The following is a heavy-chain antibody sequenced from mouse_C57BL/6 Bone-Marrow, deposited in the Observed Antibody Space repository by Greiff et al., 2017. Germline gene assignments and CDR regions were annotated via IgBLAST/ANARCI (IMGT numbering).Heavy chain of an antibody. Sequence: EVHLVESGGDLVKPGGSLKLSCAASGFTFSSYGMSWVRQTPDKRLEWVATISSGGSYTYYPDSVKGRFTISRDNAKNTLYLQMSSLKSEDTAMYYCARRDEGIVTTLYYYAMDYWGQGTSVTVSS. D-gene: IGHD2-5*01. CDR2: ISSGGSYT. V-gene: IGHV5-6*01. CDR3: ARRDEGIVTTLYYYAMDY. J-gene: IGHJ4*01. CDR1: GFTFSSYG.